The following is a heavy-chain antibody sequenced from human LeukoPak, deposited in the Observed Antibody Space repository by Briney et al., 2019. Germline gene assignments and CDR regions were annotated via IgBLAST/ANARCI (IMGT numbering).Heavy chain of an antibody. CDR1: GGSFSGYY. CDR3: ARDLGPWVTGDY. V-gene: IGHV4-34*01. CDR2: INHSGST. J-gene: IGHJ4*02. Sequence: PSETLSLTCAVYGGSFSGYYWSWIRQPPGKGLEWIGEINHSGSTNYNPSLKSRVTISVDTSKNQFSLKLSSVTAADTAVYYCARDLGPWVTGDYWGQGTLVTASS. D-gene: IGHD2-21*02.